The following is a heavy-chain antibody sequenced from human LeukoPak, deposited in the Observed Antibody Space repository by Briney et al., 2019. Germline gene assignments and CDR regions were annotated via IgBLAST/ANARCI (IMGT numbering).Heavy chain of an antibody. J-gene: IGHJ4*02. CDR3: ARDPAMVRGVKYYFDY. V-gene: IGHV3-23*01. CDR2: LSGNGYKT. D-gene: IGHD3-10*01. CDR1: GFAFSTYA. Sequence: GGSLRLSCAASGFAFSTYAMSWVRQAPGKGLEWVSALSGNGYKTYYADSVKGRFTVSRDNSRNTLYLQMNNLRVEDTAVYYCARDPAMVRGVKYYFDYWGQGTLVTVSS.